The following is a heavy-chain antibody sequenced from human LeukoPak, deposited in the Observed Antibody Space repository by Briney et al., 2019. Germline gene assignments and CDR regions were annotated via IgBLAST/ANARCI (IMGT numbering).Heavy chain of an antibody. V-gene: IGHV3-48*03. CDR1: VFTFSSYE. D-gene: IGHD6-13*01. J-gene: IGHJ5*02. Sequence: PGGSLRLSCAASVFTFSSYEMNWVRQAPGKGLEWVSYISSSGSTIYYADSVKGRFTISRDNAKNSLYLQMNSLRAEDTAVYYCARELFIAAAGNVGLFDPWGQGTLVTVSS. CDR2: ISSSGSTI. CDR3: ARELFIAAAGNVGLFDP.